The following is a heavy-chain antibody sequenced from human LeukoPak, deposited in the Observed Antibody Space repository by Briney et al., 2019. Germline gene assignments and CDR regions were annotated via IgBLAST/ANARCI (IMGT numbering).Heavy chain of an antibody. V-gene: IGHV3-7*01. CDR3: ARDQYYYDSSGYYYYFDY. CDR1: GFTVSSNY. CDR2: IKQDGSEK. D-gene: IGHD3-22*01. Sequence: PGGSLRLSCAASGFTVSSNYMSWVRQAPGKGLEWVANIKQDGSEKYYVDSVKGRFTISRDNAKNSLYLQMNSLRAEDTAVYYCARDQYYYDSSGYYYYFDYWGQGTLVTVSS. J-gene: IGHJ4*02.